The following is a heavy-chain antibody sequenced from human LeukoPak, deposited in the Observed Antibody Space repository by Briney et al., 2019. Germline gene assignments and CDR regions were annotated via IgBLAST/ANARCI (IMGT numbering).Heavy chain of an antibody. J-gene: IGHJ4*02. D-gene: IGHD1-14*01. Sequence: SETLSLTSTVSGGSISTYYWSWIRQPPGKGLEWIGYIYYSGSTNYNPSLKSRVTISVETSKNQFSLKLSSVTAADKAVYYCARVGKQRALDYWGQGTLVTVSS. CDR1: GGSISTYY. V-gene: IGHV4-59*01. CDR2: IYYSGST. CDR3: ARVGKQRALDY.